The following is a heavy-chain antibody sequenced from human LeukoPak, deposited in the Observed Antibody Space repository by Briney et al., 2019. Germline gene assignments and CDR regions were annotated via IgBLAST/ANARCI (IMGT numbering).Heavy chain of an antibody. J-gene: IGHJ6*01. CDR1: GFTFSSSW. CDR3: VRDRYYGMDV. V-gene: IGHV3-74*01. CDR2: INHDGSTT. Sequence: GGSLRLSCAASGFTFSSSWMHWVRQAPGKGLVWVSRINHDGSTTNYVDSVKGRFTISRDNAKNTLYLQMNSLRAEDTAVFYCVRDRYYGMDVWGQGTKVNVSS.